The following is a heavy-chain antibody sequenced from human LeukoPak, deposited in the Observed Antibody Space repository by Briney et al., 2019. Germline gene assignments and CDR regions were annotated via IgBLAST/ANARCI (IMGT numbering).Heavy chain of an antibody. V-gene: IGHV1-2*02. J-gene: IGHJ4*02. CDR3: ARASYYYGSGSLCFDY. CDR2: INPNSGGT. Sequence: ASVKVSCKASGYTFTGYYMHWVRQAPGHGLEWMGWINPNSGGTNYAQKFQGRVTMTRDTSISTAYMELSRLRSDDTAVYYCARASYYYGSGSLCFDYWGQGTLVTVSS. D-gene: IGHD3-10*01. CDR1: GYTFTGYY.